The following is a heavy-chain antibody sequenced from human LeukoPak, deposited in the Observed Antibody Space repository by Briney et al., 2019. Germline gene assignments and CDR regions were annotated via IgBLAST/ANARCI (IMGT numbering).Heavy chain of an antibody. V-gene: IGHV3-43*01. J-gene: IGHJ5*02. CDR1: GFTFSTYT. D-gene: IGHD6-6*01. Sequence: GGSLRLSCAASGFTFSTYTMHWVRQAPGKGLEWVSLISWDGGSTYYADSVKGRFTISRDNSKNSLYLQMNSLRTEDTALYYCAKDISRQLVGNWFDPWGQGTLVTVSS. CDR2: ISWDGGST. CDR3: AKDISRQLVGNWFDP.